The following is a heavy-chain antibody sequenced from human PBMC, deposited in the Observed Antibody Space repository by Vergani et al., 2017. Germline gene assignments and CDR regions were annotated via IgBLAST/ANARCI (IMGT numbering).Heavy chain of an antibody. CDR1: GFTFSSYS. CDR2: ISSSSSYI. J-gene: IGHJ3*02. D-gene: IGHD3-3*01. Sequence: EVQLVESGGGLVKPGGSLRLSCAASGFTFSSYSMNWVRHAQGKGLEWVSSISSSSSYIYYADSVKGRFTISRDNAKNSLYLQMNSLRAEDTAVYYCARGLRRFWSGPIKAFDIWGQGTMVTVSS. V-gene: IGHV3-21*01. CDR3: ARGLRRFWSGPIKAFDI.